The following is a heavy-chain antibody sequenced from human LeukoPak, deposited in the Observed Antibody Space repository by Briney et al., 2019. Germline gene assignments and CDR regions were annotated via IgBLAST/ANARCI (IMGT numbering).Heavy chain of an antibody. CDR1: GGSISSYY. D-gene: IGHD6-13*01. V-gene: IGHV4-4*07. CDR3: ARSAFLVTAPGLYYFDY. Sequence: TSETLSLTCTVSGGSISSYYWSWIRQPAGKGLEWIGHIYNSGSTNYNPSLKGRVTLSVATSKNQFSLHLSFVTAADTAVYYCARSAFLVTAPGLYYFDYWGQGTLVAVSS. CDR2: IYNSGST. J-gene: IGHJ4*02.